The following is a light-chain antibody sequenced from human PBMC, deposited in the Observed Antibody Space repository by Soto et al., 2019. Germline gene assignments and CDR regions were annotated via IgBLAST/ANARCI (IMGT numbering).Light chain of an antibody. CDR1: ETVRTN. V-gene: IGKV3-15*01. J-gene: IGKJ2*01. CDR2: GAS. Sequence: IVMTQSPVTLSVSPGERVTLSCRASETVRTNLAWFQQKPGQTPRLLIFGASTRATGIPTRFTGSGSETEFTLTIDSLQSEDLAVYYCQQYNNWPYTFGQGTKLEIK. CDR3: QQYNNWPYT.